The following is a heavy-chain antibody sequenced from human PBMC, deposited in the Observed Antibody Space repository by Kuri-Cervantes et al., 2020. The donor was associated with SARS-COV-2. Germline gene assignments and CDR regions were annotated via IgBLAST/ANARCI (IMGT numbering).Heavy chain of an antibody. D-gene: IGHD3-10*01. CDR1: GGTFSGYY. V-gene: IGHV4-34*01. J-gene: IGHJ4*02. CDR3: ARGRVRVWFGELLIGSYYFDY. Sequence: GSLRLSCAVYGGTFSGYYGSWIRQPPGKGLEWIGEINHSGSTNYNPSLKSRVTISVDTSKNQFSLKLSSVTAADTAVYSCARGRVRVWFGELLIGSYYFDYWGQGTLVTVSS. CDR2: INHSGST.